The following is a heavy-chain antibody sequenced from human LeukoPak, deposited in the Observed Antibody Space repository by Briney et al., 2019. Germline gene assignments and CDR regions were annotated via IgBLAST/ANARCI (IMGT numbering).Heavy chain of an antibody. D-gene: IGHD4-17*01. CDR3: ARGTGLGGDYVSN. V-gene: IGHV1-46*01. CDR1: GYTFITYY. Sequence: ASVKVSCKASGYTFITYYMHWVRQAPGQGLEWMGVINPSGGTTGYARKFQARVTMTRDTSTSTVYMELSSLRSEDTAVYYCARGTGLGGDYVSNWGQGTLVTVSS. J-gene: IGHJ4*02. CDR2: INPSGGTT.